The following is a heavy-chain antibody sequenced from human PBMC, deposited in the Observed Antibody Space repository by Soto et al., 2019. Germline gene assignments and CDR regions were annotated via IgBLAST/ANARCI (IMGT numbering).Heavy chain of an antibody. Sequence: QAQLVESGGGVVQPGRSLRLSCAASGFTFSNYAMNWVRQSPGKGLEWVAVISYDESNKYYADSVKGRFTISRDNSKNTLYLQMNSLTAEDTAVYYCAKDSGGGWYVGYYFDYWGQGTLVTVSS. CDR2: ISYDESNK. CDR3: AKDSGGGWYVGYYFDY. V-gene: IGHV3-30*18. CDR1: GFTFSNYA. J-gene: IGHJ4*02. D-gene: IGHD6-19*01.